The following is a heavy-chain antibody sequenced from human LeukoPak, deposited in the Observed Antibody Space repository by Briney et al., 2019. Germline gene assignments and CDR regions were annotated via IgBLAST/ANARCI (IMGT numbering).Heavy chain of an antibody. CDR2: MNPNSGNT. Sequence: ASVKVSCKASGYTFTSYDINWVRQATGQGLEWMGWMNPNSGNTGYAQKFRGRVTMTRNTSISTAYMELSSLRSEDTAVYYCARVWGRFKVFGSGYYPFDYWGQGTLVTVSS. V-gene: IGHV1-8*01. D-gene: IGHD3-22*01. J-gene: IGHJ4*02. CDR1: GYTFTSYD. CDR3: ARVWGRFKVFGSGYYPFDY.